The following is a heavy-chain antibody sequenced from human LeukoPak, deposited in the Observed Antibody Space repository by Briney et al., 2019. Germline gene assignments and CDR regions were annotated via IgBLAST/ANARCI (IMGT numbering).Heavy chain of an antibody. CDR2: ISFGGSP. Sequence: TTSGTLSLTCTVSGGSIINSYWSWIRQPPGRGLEWIGYISFGGSPNYSPSLKSRVTMSVDTSENQFSLKLSSVTAADTAVYYCARRPFGVVVPAAKSGFDYWGQGTLVTVSS. CDR3: ARRPFGVVVPAAKSGFDY. J-gene: IGHJ4*02. CDR1: GGSIINSY. D-gene: IGHD2-2*01. V-gene: IGHV4-59*08.